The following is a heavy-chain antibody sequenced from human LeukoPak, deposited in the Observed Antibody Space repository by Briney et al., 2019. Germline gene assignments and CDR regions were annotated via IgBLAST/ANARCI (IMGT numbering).Heavy chain of an antibody. J-gene: IGHJ4*02. CDR2: MNPNSGNT. Sequence: GASVKVSCKASGYTFTSYDINWVRQATRQGLEWMGWMNPNSGNTGYAQKFQGRVTMSRNTSISTAYMELSSLRSEDTAVYYCARVDFDWLSRSYYFDYWGQGTLVTVSS. CDR1: GYTFTSYD. D-gene: IGHD3-9*01. V-gene: IGHV1-8*01. CDR3: ARVDFDWLSRSYYFDY.